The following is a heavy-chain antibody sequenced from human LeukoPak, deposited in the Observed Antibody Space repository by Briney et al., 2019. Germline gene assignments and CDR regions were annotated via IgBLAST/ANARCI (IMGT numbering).Heavy chain of an antibody. V-gene: IGHV3-7*01. CDR1: GFTFSSYW. D-gene: IGHD3-9*01. J-gene: IGHJ4*02. CDR2: IKQDGSEK. CDR3: ARGPLRYFNWSRNLDY. Sequence: GGSLRLSCAASGFTFSSYWMTWVRQAPGKGLEWVANIKQDGSEKYYVDSVKGRFTISRDNAKNSLYLQMNSLRAEDTAVYYCARGPLRYFNWSRNLDYWGQGTLVTVSS.